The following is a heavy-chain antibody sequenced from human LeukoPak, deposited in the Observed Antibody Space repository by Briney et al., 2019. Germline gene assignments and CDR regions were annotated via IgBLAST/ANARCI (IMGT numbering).Heavy chain of an antibody. V-gene: IGHV3-30*18. D-gene: IGHD2-2*01. J-gene: IGHJ4*02. CDR2: ISYDGSKK. CDR1: GFTFSSYG. CDR3: AKERGTTTWLDY. Sequence: GRSLRLSCGASGFTFSSYGMHWVRQAPGKGLEWVAVISYDGSKKYYGDSVKGRFTISRDNSENRLYLQLNSLRPEDTAVYYCAKERGTTTWLDYWGQGILDTVSS.